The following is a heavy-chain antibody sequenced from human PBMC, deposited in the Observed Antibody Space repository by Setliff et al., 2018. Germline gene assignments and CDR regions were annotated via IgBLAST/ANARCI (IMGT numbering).Heavy chain of an antibody. Sequence: ASVKVSCKASGYIFTNYGMHWVRQAPGQRLEWMGWINVGNGNTKDSQKFQGRVTITRDTSASTAYMELSSLRSEDTAVYYCARSGPYSSSSHFDYWGQGTPVTVSS. J-gene: IGHJ4*02. CDR1: GYIFTNYG. D-gene: IGHD6-13*01. CDR2: INVGNGNT. CDR3: ARSGPYSSSSHFDY. V-gene: IGHV1-3*01.